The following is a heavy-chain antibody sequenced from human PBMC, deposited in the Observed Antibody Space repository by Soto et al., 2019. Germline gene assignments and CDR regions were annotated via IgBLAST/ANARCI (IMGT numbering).Heavy chain of an antibody. Sequence: QAGESLSLSCAVSGLTFSSNEMSWVRHPPAEGLVWLAYVSYTSTTINYEDSVKSRFAVSIDKAKKSLYLQMSTLRVEDTAVYYCVRDGGRHAFDSWGQGTLVTVSS. CDR1: GLTFSSNE. J-gene: IGHJ4*02. D-gene: IGHD1-1*01. CDR2: VSYTSTTI. V-gene: IGHV3-48*03. CDR3: VRDGGRHAFDS.